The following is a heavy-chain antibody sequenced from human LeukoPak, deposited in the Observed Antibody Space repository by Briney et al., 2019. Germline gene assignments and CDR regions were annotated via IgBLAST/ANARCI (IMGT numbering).Heavy chain of an antibody. J-gene: IGHJ4*02. CDR1: GGSISSYY. CDR2: IYYSGST. V-gene: IGHV4-59*08. CDR3: ARQGGSGSYDYFDY. Sequence: SETLSLTCTVSGGSISSYYWSWIRQPPGKGPEWIGYIYYSGSTNYNPSLKSRVTISVDTSKNQFSLKLSSVTAADTAVYYCARQGGSGSYDYFDYWGQGTLVTVSS. D-gene: IGHD3-10*01.